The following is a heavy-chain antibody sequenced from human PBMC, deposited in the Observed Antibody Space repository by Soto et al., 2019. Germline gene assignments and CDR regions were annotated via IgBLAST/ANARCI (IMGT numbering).Heavy chain of an antibody. J-gene: IGHJ4*02. CDR2: IIPIFGTA. V-gene: IGHV1-69*01. CDR1: GGTFSSYA. D-gene: IGHD1-20*01. CDR3: ARATRYNWKRSRGDYFDY. Sequence: QVQLVQSGAEVKKPGSSVKVSCKASGGTFSSYAISWVRQAPGQGLEWMGGIIPIFGTANYAQKFQGRVTITADESTSTAYMELSSLRSEDTAVYYCARATRYNWKRSRGDYFDYWGQGTLVTVSS.